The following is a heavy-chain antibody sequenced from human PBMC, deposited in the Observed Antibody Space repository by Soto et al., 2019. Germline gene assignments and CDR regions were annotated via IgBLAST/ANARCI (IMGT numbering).Heavy chain of an antibody. J-gene: IGHJ5*02. Sequence: QVHLVESGGGVAQPGRSLTISCVGSGFAFSTYGMHWVRQAPAKGLEWVALISYDGTDKYYADSVKGRFSISRDNSKQTLSLQMDSLSPEDTAVYYCAKDFGAWSDSWGQGTLVNVSS. CDR1: GFAFSTYG. CDR3: AKDFGAWSDS. CDR2: ISYDGTDK. D-gene: IGHD6-19*01. V-gene: IGHV3-30*18.